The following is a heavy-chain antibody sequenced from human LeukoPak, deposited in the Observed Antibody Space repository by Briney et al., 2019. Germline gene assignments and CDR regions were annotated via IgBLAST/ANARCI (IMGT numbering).Heavy chain of an antibody. CDR3: ATTLGRYYDYVWGSYAFDI. CDR2: INHSGST. V-gene: IGHV4-34*01. J-gene: IGHJ3*02. D-gene: IGHD3-16*01. CDR1: GGSFSGYY. Sequence: PSETLSLTCGVYGGSFSGYYWSWIRQPPGKGLEGIGEINHSGSTNYNPSLKSRVTISVDTSKNQFSLKLSSVTAADTAVYYCATTLGRYYDYVWGSYAFDIWGQGTMVTVSS.